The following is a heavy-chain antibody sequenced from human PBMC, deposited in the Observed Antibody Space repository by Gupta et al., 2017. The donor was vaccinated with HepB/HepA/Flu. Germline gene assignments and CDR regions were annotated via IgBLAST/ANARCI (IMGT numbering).Heavy chain of an antibody. V-gene: IGHV3-30*18. D-gene: IGHD3-10*01. CDR1: GFSFSSYA. CDR2: ISYEGNKV. J-gene: IGHJ4*02. CDR3: AKDQGGFGELLGHDY. Sequence: QVQVVESGGGVVQPGRSLRLSCAASGFSFSSYAMHWVRQAPGKGLEWVALISYEGNKVYYADSVKGRFTISKDHFKKTLYLQMNSLRAEDTAVYYWAKDQGGFGELLGHDYWGQGTLVTVSS.